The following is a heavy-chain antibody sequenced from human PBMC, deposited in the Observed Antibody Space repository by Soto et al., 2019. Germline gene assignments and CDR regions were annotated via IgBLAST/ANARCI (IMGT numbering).Heavy chain of an antibody. CDR3: VRQGIDYLHGLVDV. CDR2: VYYTGDS. Sequence: QVQLQQSGPRLVKPSETLSLTCTVSSGPSSSHNWGRIRQSPGRGLEWIGYVYYTGDSSYNPSLKSRVTISADTSTNNISLTLTSVTAADTAVYYCVRQGIDYLHGLVDVWGQGTTVSVSS. D-gene: IGHD1-26*01. CDR1: SGPSSSHN. J-gene: IGHJ6*02. V-gene: IGHV4-59*08.